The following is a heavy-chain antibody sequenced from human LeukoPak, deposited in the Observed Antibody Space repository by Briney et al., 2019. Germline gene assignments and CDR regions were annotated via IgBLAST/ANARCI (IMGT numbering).Heavy chain of an antibody. J-gene: IGHJ4*02. D-gene: IGHD1-7*01. CDR1: GFTFDDYA. CDR3: AKDERNWNYNLASQTYD. CDR2: ISWNSGSI. Sequence: GGSPRLSCAVSGFTFDDYAMHWVRQAPGKGLEWVSGISWNSGSIGYADSVKGRFTVSRDNSKNTLYLQMSSLRAEDTAVYYCAKDERNWNYNLASQTYDWGQGTLVTVSS. V-gene: IGHV3-9*01.